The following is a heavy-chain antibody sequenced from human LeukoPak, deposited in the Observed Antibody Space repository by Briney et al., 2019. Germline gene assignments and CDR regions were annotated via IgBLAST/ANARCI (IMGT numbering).Heavy chain of an antibody. V-gene: IGHV4-59*08. J-gene: IGHJ5*02. CDR3: AGTPLYCFRGVMRSCWFDP. CDR2: IYYSGST. D-gene: IGHD3-10*02. CDR1: GGSISSYY. Sequence: SETLSLTCTVSGGSISSYYWSWIRQPPGKGLEWIGYIYYSGSTNYNPSLKSRVTISVDTSKNQFSLKLSSVTAADTAVYYCAGTPLYCFRGVMRSCWFDPWGQGTLVTVSS.